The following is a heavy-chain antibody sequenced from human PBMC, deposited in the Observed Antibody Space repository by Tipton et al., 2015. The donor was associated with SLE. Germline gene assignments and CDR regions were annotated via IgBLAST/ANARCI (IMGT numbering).Heavy chain of an antibody. CDR3: ARFIYYQLLSWFDP. J-gene: IGHJ5*02. CDR2: IYYSGST. D-gene: IGHD2-2*01. Sequence: TLSLTCTVSGGSISSSSHYWGWIRQPPGKGLEWIGSIYYSGSTYYNPSLKSRVTISVDTSKNQFSLKLSSVTAADTAVYYCARFIYYQLLSWFDPWGQGTLVTVSS. V-gene: IGHV4-39*07. CDR1: GGSISSSSHY.